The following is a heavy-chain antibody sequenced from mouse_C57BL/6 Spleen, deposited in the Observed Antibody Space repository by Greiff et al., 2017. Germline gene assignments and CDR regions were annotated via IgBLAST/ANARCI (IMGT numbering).Heavy chain of an antibody. V-gene: IGHV1-80*01. Sequence: VQLQQSGAELVKPGASVKISCKASGYAFSSYWMNWVKQRPGQGLEWIGQIYPGDGDTNYNGKFKGKATLTADKSSSTAYMQLSSLTSEDSAVYFCARDYYGSSPWYFDVWGTGTTVTVSS. CDR1: GYAFSSYW. D-gene: IGHD1-1*01. CDR3: ARDYYGSSPWYFDV. CDR2: IYPGDGDT. J-gene: IGHJ1*03.